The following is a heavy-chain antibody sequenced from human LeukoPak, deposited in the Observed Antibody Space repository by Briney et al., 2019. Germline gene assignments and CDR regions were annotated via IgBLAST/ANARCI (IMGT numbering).Heavy chain of an antibody. Sequence: PGGSLRLSCAASEFTFSSYAIHWVRQAPDKGLEWVAIISYDGSRQYYADSVKGRFTISRDNSKTTLYVQMNSLRAEDTAVYYCAAGGFSLDYWGQGTLVTVSS. D-gene: IGHD6-25*01. J-gene: IGHJ4*02. CDR3: AAGGFSLDY. CDR1: EFTFSSYA. V-gene: IGHV3-30*04. CDR2: ISYDGSRQ.